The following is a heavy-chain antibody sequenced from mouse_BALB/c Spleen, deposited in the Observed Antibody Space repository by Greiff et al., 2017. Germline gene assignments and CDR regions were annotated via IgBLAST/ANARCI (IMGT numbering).Heavy chain of an antibody. J-gene: IGHJ4*01. V-gene: IGHV5-6-4*01. CDR2: ISSGGSYT. D-gene: IGHD2-3*01. CDR1: GFTFSSYT. CDR3: TRSGYDGYSGYAMDY. Sequence: EVQLVESGGGLVKPGGSLKLSCAASGFTFSSYTMSWVRQTPEKRLEWVATISSGGSYTYYPDSVKGRFTISRDNAKNTLYLQMSSLKSEDTAMYYCTRSGYDGYSGYAMDYWGQGTSVTVSS.